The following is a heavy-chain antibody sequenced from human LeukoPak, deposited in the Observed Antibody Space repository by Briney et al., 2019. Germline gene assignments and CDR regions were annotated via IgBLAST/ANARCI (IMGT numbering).Heavy chain of an antibody. CDR1: GASIDGHY. CDR3: ARVSRVAVAGSYGYHSMDV. CDR2: VYYSGSI. D-gene: IGHD6-19*01. Sequence: SETLSLTCTVSGASIDGHYWSWIRLPPGKGLEWIGFVYYSGSISYNPSLKSRVTISADTSNNQCSLKLDSVTAADTAVYYCARVSRVAVAGSYGYHSMDVWGRGTTVTVSS. J-gene: IGHJ6*02. V-gene: IGHV4-59*11.